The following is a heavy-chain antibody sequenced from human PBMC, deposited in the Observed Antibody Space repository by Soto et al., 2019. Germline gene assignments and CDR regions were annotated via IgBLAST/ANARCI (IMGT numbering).Heavy chain of an antibody. CDR2: VTAYGDST. CDR1: GFTFSNYA. CDR3: AKDHVWYDSDWYPRSGFDP. J-gene: IGHJ5*02. D-gene: IGHD6-19*01. V-gene: IGHV3-23*01. Sequence: EVQLLESGGGFVQPGGSLRLSCAASGFTFSNYAISWVRQSPGKGLEWVSAVTAYGDSTHYSDSVKGRFTISRDSPKYTLYLQMDSLRAEDTAVYYCAKDHVWYDSDWYPRSGFDPCSQGTLVTVSS.